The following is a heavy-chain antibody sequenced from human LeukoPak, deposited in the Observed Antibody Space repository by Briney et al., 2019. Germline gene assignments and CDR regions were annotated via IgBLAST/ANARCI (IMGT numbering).Heavy chain of an antibody. D-gene: IGHD5-24*01. CDR1: GYTFTSYD. CDR3: ARDSGPGEMATIDY. Sequence: GASVKVSCKASGYTFTSYDINWVRQATGQGLEWMGWMNPNSGNTGYAQKFQGRVTMTRNTSISTAYMELSRLRSDDTAVYYCARDSGPGEMATIDYWGQGTLVTVSS. V-gene: IGHV1-8*01. CDR2: MNPNSGNT. J-gene: IGHJ4*02.